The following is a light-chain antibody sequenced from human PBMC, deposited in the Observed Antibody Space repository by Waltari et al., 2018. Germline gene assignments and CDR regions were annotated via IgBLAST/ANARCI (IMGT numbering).Light chain of an antibody. CDR2: AAS. CDR3: QQSYSTRIT. V-gene: IGKV1-39*01. Sequence: IQITQSPSSLSASVGYRVTITCRASQSISSYLNWYQQKPGKAPKLLIYAASSLQSGVPSRFSGSGSGTDFTLTISSLQPEDFATYYCQQSYSTRITFGPGTKVDIK. J-gene: IGKJ3*01. CDR1: QSISSY.